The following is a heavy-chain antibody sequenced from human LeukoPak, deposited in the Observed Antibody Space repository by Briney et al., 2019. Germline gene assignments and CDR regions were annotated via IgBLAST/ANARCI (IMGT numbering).Heavy chain of an antibody. V-gene: IGHV1-2*02. CDR2: INPNSGGT. CDR1: GYTFTSYA. Sequence: ASVKVSCKASGYTFTSYAMHWVRQAPGQRLEWMGWINPNSGGTNYAQKFQGRVTMTRDTSISTAYMELSRLRSDDTAVYYCARTLGYCTNGVCEQFDPWGQGTLVTVSS. CDR3: ARTLGYCTNGVCEQFDP. J-gene: IGHJ5*02. D-gene: IGHD2-8*01.